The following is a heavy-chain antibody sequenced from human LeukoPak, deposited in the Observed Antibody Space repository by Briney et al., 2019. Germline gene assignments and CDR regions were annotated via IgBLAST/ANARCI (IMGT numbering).Heavy chain of an antibody. CDR1: GGSISSYY. V-gene: IGHV4-59*01. D-gene: IGHD4-17*01. Sequence: PSETLSLTCTVSGGSISSYYWSWIRQPPGKGLEWIGYIYYSGSTNYNPSLKSRVTISVDTSKNQFSLKLSSVTAADTAVYYCARDLHYGDPTNAYGMDVWGQGTTVTVSS. CDR2: IYYSGST. J-gene: IGHJ6*02. CDR3: ARDLHYGDPTNAYGMDV.